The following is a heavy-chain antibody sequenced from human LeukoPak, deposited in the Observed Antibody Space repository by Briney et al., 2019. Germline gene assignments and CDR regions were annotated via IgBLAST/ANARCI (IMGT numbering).Heavy chain of an antibody. CDR3: ARQGGGYDRLAFDI. Sequence: ASVKVSCKASGYTFTGYYMHWMRQAPGQGLEWMGWINPNSGGTNYAQKFQGWVTMTRDTSISTAYMELSRLRSDDTAVYYCARQGGGYDRLAFDIWGQGTMVTVSS. CDR2: INPNSGGT. J-gene: IGHJ3*02. CDR1: GYTFTGYY. D-gene: IGHD5-12*01. V-gene: IGHV1-2*04.